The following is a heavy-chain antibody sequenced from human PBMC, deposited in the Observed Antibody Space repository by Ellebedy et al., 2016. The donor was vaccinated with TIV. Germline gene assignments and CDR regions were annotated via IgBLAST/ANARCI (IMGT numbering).Heavy chain of an antibody. CDR1: GYTFTSYY. J-gene: IGHJ6*02. CDR2: INPSGGST. Sequence: AASVKVSCKASGYTFTSYYLHWVRQAPGQGLEWMGMINPSGGSTRYAQKFQGRVTMARDTSTSTVYTELSSLRSEDTAVYYCARVWLVRYYYYYYSMDVWGQGTTVTVSS. CDR3: ARVWLVRYYYYYYSMDV. D-gene: IGHD6-19*01. V-gene: IGHV1-46*01.